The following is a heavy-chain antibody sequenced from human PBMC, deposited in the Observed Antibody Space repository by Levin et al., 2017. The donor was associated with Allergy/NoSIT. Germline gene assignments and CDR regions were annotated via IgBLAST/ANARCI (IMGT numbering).Heavy chain of an antibody. CDR3: ARVQYSVVRGVIISFLRYDYYMDV. CDR1: GFTFSSYS. V-gene: IGHV3-48*01. D-gene: IGHD3-10*01. CDR2: ISSSSSTI. Sequence: QTGGSLRLSCAASGFTFSSYSMNWVRQAPGKGLEWVSYISSSSSTIYYADSVKGRFTISRDNAKNSLYLQMNSLRAEDTAVYYCARVQYSVVRGVIISFLRYDYYMDVWGKGTTVTVSS. J-gene: IGHJ6*03.